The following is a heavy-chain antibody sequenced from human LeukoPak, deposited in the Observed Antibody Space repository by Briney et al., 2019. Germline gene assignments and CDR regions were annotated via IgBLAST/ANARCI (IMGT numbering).Heavy chain of an antibody. CDR1: GFTFSSYS. V-gene: IGHV3-21*01. CDR3: AKGCYDFWSGYEGYYFDY. Sequence: GGSLRLSCAASGFTFSSYSMNWVRQAPGKGLEWVSSISSSSSYIYYADSVKGRFTISRDNAKNSLYLQMNSLRAEDTAVYYCAKGCYDFWSGYEGYYFDYWGQGTLVTVSS. D-gene: IGHD3-3*01. CDR2: ISSSSSYI. J-gene: IGHJ4*02.